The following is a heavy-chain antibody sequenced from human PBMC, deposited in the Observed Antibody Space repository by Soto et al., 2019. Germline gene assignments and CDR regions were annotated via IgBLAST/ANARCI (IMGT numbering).Heavy chain of an antibody. Sequence: PGGSLRLSCAASGFTCSSYDMSWVRQAPGKGLEWVSTILVGGSTHYPDSVKGLFTISRDNSKNTVFLQMNSLTAGDTAVYYCAKATATGGGAFDICGQGTMVTVSS. V-gene: IGHV3-23*01. CDR2: ILVGGST. CDR3: AKATATGGGAFDI. D-gene: IGHD2-8*02. J-gene: IGHJ3*02. CDR1: GFTCSSYD.